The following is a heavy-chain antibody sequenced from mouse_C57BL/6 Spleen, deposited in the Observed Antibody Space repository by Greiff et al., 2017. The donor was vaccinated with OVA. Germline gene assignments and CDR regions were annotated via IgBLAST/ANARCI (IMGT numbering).Heavy chain of an antibody. D-gene: IGHD2-2*01. J-gene: IGHJ2*01. V-gene: IGHV1-72*01. Sequence: QVQLQQPGAELVKPGASVKLSCTASGYTFTRSCMHLVTQSPGRGLEWIGRIDPHSGGTTSNEQFKSKATLTVDKPSSTAYMQLSSLTSEDAAVYYCARSGGYVYYFDDWGQGTTLTVSS. CDR2: IDPHSGGT. CDR1: GYTFTRSC. CDR3: ARSGGYVYYFDD.